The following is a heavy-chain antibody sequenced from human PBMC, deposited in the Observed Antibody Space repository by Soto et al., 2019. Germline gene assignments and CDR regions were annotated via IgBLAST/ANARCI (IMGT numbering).Heavy chain of an antibody. CDR3: AREYQRSGYYAEGMDV. Sequence: SETLSLTCAVSGGSISSGYYYWSWIRQPPGKGLEWIGSIYYTGSTYYNPSLKSRATISVDTSKNHFSLKLSSVTAADTAVYYCAREYQRSGYYAEGMDVLGQGTTVQVSP. D-gene: IGHD3-3*01. CDR2: IYYTGST. CDR1: GGSISSGYYY. J-gene: IGHJ6*01. V-gene: IGHV4-30-4*01.